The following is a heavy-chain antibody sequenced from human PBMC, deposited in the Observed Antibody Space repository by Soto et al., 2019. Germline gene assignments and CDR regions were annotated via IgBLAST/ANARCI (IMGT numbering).Heavy chain of an antibody. Sequence: SQTLSLTRAISGDSVSSNSAAWNWIRQSPSRGLEWLGRTYYRSKWYNDYAVSVKSRITINPDTSKNQFSLQLNSVTPEDTAVYYCARDRILRYFDWLPQPYYYYGMDVWGQGTTVTVSS. V-gene: IGHV6-1*01. D-gene: IGHD3-9*01. J-gene: IGHJ6*02. CDR2: TYYRSKWYN. CDR3: ARDRILRYFDWLPQPYYYYGMDV. CDR1: GDSVSSNSAA.